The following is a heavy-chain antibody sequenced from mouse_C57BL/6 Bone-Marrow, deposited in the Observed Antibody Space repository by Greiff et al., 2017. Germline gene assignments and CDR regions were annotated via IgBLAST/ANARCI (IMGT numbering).Heavy chain of an antibody. CDR3: TTPYYGSSYGYWYFDV. D-gene: IGHD1-1*01. CDR2: IDPENGDT. J-gene: IGHJ1*03. Sequence: EVQLQQSGAELVRPGASVKLSCTASGFNIKDDYMHWVKQRPEQGLEWIGWIDPENGDTEYASKFQGKATITADTSSNTASLQLSSLTSEDTAVYYCTTPYYGSSYGYWYFDVWGTGTTVTVSS. V-gene: IGHV14-4*01. CDR1: GFNIKDDY.